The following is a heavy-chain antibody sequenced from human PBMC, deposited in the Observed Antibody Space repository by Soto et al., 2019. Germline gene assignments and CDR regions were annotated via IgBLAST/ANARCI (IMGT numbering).Heavy chain of an antibody. J-gene: IGHJ6*02. CDR2: TYYRSRWYT. CDR3: VAGARVSETSYNAPKDYYYSAMDV. D-gene: IGHD3-10*01. Sequence: SQTLSLTCAISGDSVSSNSAAWNWIRQSPSRGLEWLGRTYYRSRWYTDYAVSVKSRITINPDTSKNQFSLQLNSVTPEDTAVYYCVAGARVSETSYNAPKDYYYSAMDVWGQGTTVTVSS. CDR1: GDSVSSNSAA. V-gene: IGHV6-1*01.